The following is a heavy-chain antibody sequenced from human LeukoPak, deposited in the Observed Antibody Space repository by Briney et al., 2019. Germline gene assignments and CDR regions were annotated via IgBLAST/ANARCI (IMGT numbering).Heavy chain of an antibody. D-gene: IGHD3-3*01. Sequence: PGMSLRLSCAASGFTFSSYAMHWVRQAPGKGLEWVAVISYDGSNKYYADSVKGRFTISRDNSKNTLYLQMNSLRAEDTAVYYCAREYDFWSGYPDYWGQGTLVTVSS. CDR2: ISYDGSNK. CDR1: GFTFSSYA. J-gene: IGHJ4*02. CDR3: AREYDFWSGYPDY. V-gene: IGHV3-30*07.